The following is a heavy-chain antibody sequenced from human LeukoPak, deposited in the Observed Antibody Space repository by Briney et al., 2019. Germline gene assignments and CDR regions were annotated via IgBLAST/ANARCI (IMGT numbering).Heavy chain of an antibody. CDR1: GYTFTSYG. CDR3: ARDRPPNYYGSVSYYNGYY. Sequence: ASVKVSCKASGYTFTSYGISWVRQAPGQGLEWMGWISAYNGNTNYAQKLQGRVTMTTDTTTSTAYMELRSLRSDDTAVYYCARDRPPNYYGSVSYYNGYYWGHGKPVSVSS. D-gene: IGHD3-10*01. CDR2: ISAYNGNT. J-gene: IGHJ4*01. V-gene: IGHV1-18*01.